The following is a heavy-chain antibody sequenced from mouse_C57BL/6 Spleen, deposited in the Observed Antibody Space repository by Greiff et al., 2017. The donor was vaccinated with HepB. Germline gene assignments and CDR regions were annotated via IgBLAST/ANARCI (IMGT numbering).Heavy chain of an antibody. Sequence: QVQLQQPGAELVMPGASVKLSCKASGYTFTSYWMHWVKQRPGQGLEWIGEIDPSDSYTNYNRKFKGKSTLTVDKSSSTAYMQLSSLTSEDSAVYYCARSYYSNYWFAYWGQGTLVTVSA. J-gene: IGHJ3*01. CDR3: ARSYYSNYWFAY. D-gene: IGHD2-5*01. CDR2: IDPSDSYT. V-gene: IGHV1-69*01. CDR1: GYTFTSYW.